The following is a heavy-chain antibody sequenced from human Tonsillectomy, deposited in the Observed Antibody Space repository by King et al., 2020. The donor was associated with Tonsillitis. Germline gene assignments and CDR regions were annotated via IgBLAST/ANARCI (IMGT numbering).Heavy chain of an antibody. J-gene: IGHJ5*02. CDR1: GYTFTNYH. V-gene: IGHV1-2*02. Sequence: QLLQSGTEVKVPGASVTVSCKASGYTFTNYHIHWIRQAPGQGLEWMGWINCNSGSTNYAQNLQGRVTLTRDTSTNTAYMDLRSLRSDDTAIYYCSRETWVYGSWGQGTLVTVSS. D-gene: IGHD5-24*01. CDR2: INCNSGST. CDR3: SRETWVYGS.